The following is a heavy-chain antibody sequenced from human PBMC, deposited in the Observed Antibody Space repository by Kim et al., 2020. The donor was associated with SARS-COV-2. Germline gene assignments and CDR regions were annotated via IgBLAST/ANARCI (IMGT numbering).Heavy chain of an antibody. V-gene: IGHV1-18*01. CDR3: ARGPVDTAMAPVRY. Sequence: ASVKVSCKASGYTFTSYGISWVRQAPGQGLEWMGWISAYNGNTNYAQKLQGRVTMTTDTSTSTAYIELRSLRSDDTAVYYCARGPVDTAMAPVRYWGQGTLVTVSS. CDR2: ISAYNGNT. J-gene: IGHJ4*02. D-gene: IGHD5-18*01. CDR1: GYTFTSYG.